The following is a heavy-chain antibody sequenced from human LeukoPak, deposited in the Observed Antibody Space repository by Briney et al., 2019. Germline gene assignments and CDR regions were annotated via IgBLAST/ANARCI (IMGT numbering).Heavy chain of an antibody. D-gene: IGHD5-12*01. CDR2: IYYSGST. J-gene: IGHJ5*02. Sequence: SQTLSLTCTVSGGSISSGDYYWSWIRQPPGKGLEWIGYIYYSGSTYYNPSLKSRVTISVDTSKNQFSLKLTSVTAADTAVYYCARWHSAYDQNWFDPWGQGTLVTVSS. V-gene: IGHV4-30-4*01. CDR1: GGSISSGDYY. CDR3: ARWHSAYDQNWFDP.